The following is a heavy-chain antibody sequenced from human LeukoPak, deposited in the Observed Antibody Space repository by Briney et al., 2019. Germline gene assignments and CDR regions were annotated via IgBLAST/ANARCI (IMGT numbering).Heavy chain of an antibody. J-gene: IGHJ4*02. D-gene: IGHD6-6*01. CDR1: GGSISSYY. CDR3: ARFNARSSIAAR. Sequence: PSETLSLTCTVSGGSISSYYWSWIRQPPGKGLEWIGYIYYSGSTNYNPSLKSRVTISVDTSKNQFSLKLSSVTAADTAVYYCARFNARSSIAARWGQGTLVTVSS. CDR2: IYYSGST. V-gene: IGHV4-59*12.